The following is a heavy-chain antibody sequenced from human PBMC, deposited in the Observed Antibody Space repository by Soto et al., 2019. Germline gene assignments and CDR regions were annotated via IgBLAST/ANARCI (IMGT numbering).Heavy chain of an antibody. J-gene: IGHJ4*02. CDR2: IYYSGST. D-gene: IGHD4-17*01. Sequence: SETLSLSCTVSGGSFSSYYWNWIRQPPGKGLEWIAYIYYSGSTNYNPSLRSRVTISVDTSKNQFSLKLTSVTAADTAVYYCARDLWNRGYGDYFASRGQGTLDTVSS. V-gene: IGHV4-59*01. CDR1: GGSFSSYY. CDR3: ARDLWNRGYGDYFAS.